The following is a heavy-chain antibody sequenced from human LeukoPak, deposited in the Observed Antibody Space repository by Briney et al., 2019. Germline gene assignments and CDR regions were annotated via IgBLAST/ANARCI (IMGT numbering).Heavy chain of an antibody. J-gene: IGHJ4*02. D-gene: IGHD3-22*01. CDR1: GYTFTSYG. V-gene: IGHV1-18*01. Sequence: ASVKVSCKASGYTFTSYGISWVRQAPGQGLEWMGWISAYNGNTNYAQKLQGRVTMTTDTSTSTAYMELRSLRSDDTAVYYCARDFSDYDSRGYYFDYWGQGTLVTVSS. CDR3: ARDFSDYDSRGYYFDY. CDR2: ISAYNGNT.